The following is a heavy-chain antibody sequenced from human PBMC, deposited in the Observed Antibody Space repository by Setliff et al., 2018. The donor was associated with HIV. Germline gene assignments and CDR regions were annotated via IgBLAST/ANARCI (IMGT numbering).Heavy chain of an antibody. D-gene: IGHD4-17*01. J-gene: IGHJ4*02. V-gene: IGHV7-4-1*01. CDR3: ARDDYANTDLDF. CDR2: INTNNGNP. Sequence: GASVKVSCKASGYTFTDYGINWVRQAPGQGLEWMGWINTNNGNPTYAQGFTGRFLFSSDTSVRTAYLQIVGLKAEDTAVYFCARDDYANTDLDFWGPGTLVTVSS. CDR1: GYTFTDYG.